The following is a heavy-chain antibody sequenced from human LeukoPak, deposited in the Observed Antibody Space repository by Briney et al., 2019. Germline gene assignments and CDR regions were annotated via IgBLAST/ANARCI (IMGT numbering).Heavy chain of an antibody. CDR2: ISSTSGYI. D-gene: IGHD3-22*01. CDR1: GFTFSSYS. J-gene: IGHJ4*02. Sequence: PGGSLRLSCEVSGFTFSSYSMNWVRQAPGKGLEWVSSISSTSGYIYYADSVKGRFTISRDNSKNTLYLQMNSLRAEDTAVYYCAKVHHRANYYDSSGYYGAIDYWGQGTLVTVSS. V-gene: IGHV3-21*04. CDR3: AKVHHRANYYDSSGYYGAIDY.